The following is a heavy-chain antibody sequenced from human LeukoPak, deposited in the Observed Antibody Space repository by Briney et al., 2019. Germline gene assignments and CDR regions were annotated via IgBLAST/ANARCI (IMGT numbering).Heavy chain of an antibody. D-gene: IGHD3-10*01. CDR1: GGSFSGYY. CDR2: IYYSGST. Sequence: SGTLSLTCAVYGGSFSGYYWSWIRQPPGKGLEWIGYIYYSGSTNYNPSLKSRVTISVDTSKNQFSLKLSSVTAADTAVYYCARHDLWFGELGYFDYWGQGTLVTVSS. CDR3: ARHDLWFGELGYFDY. J-gene: IGHJ4*02. V-gene: IGHV4-59*08.